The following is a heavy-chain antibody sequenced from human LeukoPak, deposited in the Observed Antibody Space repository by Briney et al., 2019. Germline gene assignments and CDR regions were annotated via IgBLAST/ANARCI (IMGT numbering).Heavy chain of an antibody. D-gene: IGHD3-10*01. CDR2: INPNSGGT. J-gene: IGHJ4*02. Sequence: ASVKVSRKASGYTFTGYYMHWVRQAPGQGLEWMGWINPNSGGTNYAQKFQGRVTMTRDTSISTAYMELSRLRSEDTAVYYCARDRFRAIQGRFDYWGQGTLVTVSS. CDR1: GYTFTGYY. CDR3: ARDRFRAIQGRFDY. V-gene: IGHV1-2*02.